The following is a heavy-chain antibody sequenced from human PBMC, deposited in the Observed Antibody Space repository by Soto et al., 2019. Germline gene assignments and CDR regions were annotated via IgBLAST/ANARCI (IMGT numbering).Heavy chain of an antibody. D-gene: IGHD2-8*01. Sequence: QGHLVQSGAEVKKPGTSVKVSCKASGYTFTRYGISWVRQAPGQGLEWMGWISGYNGDTNYAQKLQGRGTMTIDTSTSTAYMELRSLTSDDTAVYYCAKNGQPPYYYYGLDVWGQGTTVTVSS. J-gene: IGHJ6*02. CDR2: ISGYNGDT. V-gene: IGHV1-18*01. CDR1: GYTFTRYG. CDR3: AKNGQPPYYYYGLDV.